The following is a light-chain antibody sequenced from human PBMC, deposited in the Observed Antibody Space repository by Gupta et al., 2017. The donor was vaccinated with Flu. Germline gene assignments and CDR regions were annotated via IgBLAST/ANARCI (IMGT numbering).Light chain of an antibody. V-gene: IGKV3-11*01. J-gene: IGKJ2*01. CDR2: DAS. CDR1: QSVSSY. CDR3: QQGSNWPRT. Sequence: EIVLTQSPATLSLSPGVRATLSCRASQSVSSYLAWYQQKPGQAPRLLIYDASNRATSIPARFSGSGSGTDFTLTISSLEPEDFANYYCQQGSNWPRTFGQGTKLEIK.